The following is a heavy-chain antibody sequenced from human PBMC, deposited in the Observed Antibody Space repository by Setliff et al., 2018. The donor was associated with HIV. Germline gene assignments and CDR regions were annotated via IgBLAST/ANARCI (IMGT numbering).Heavy chain of an antibody. CDR1: GGSITRSSYY. J-gene: IGHJ4*02. CDR2: IFYSGHT. CDR3: ARNFLYSTFFSSPGPGGSNY. D-gene: IGHD2-8*01. V-gene: IGHV4-39*06. Sequence: SETLSLTCTVSGGSITRSSYYWAWIRQPPGKGLEWIGNIFYSGHTHYSSSLKSRVTVSLHTSRNQLPLRLTSVTAADTAVYYCARNFLYSTFFSSPGPGGSNYWGQGILVTVSS.